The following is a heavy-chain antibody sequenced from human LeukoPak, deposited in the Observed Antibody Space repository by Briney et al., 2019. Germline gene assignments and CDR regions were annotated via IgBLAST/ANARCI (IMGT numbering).Heavy chain of an antibody. V-gene: IGHV4-31*03. Sequence: KPSETLSLTCTVSGGSISSGGYYWSWIRQHPGKGLEWIGYIYYSGSTYHNPSLKSRVTISVDTSKNQFSLKLSSVTAADTAVYYCARGGVIWGKNWFDPWGQGTLVTVSS. CDR2: IYYSGST. D-gene: IGHD7-27*01. CDR3: ARGGVIWGKNWFDP. J-gene: IGHJ5*02. CDR1: GGSISSGGYY.